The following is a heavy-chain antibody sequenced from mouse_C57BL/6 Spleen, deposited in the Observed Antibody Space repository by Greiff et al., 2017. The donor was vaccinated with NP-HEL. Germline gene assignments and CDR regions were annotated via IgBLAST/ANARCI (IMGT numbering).Heavy chain of an antibody. CDR3: ARRGSTMIKRDYFDY. CDR1: GYTFTDYY. CDR2: INPNNGGT. J-gene: IGHJ2*01. Sequence: EVQLQQSGPELVKPGASVKISCKASGYTFTDYYMNWVKQSHGKSLEWIGDINPNNGGTSYNQKFKGKATLTVDKSSSTAYMELRSLTSEDSAVYYCARRGSTMIKRDYFDYWGQGTTLTVSS. V-gene: IGHV1-26*01. D-gene: IGHD2-4*01.